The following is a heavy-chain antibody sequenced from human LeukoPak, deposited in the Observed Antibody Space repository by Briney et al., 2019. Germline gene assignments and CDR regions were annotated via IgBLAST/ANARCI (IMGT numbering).Heavy chain of an antibody. V-gene: IGHV4-4*07. J-gene: IGHJ4*02. D-gene: IGHD3-9*01. CDR3: ARGYFNILTGYYIDY. CDR2: IYSRGST. Sequence: SETLSLTCTVSGGSISSYYWNWIRQPAGKGLEWVGRIYSRGSTNYNPSLKSRVTMSGDTSKNQFSLKLSSVTAADTAVYYCARGYFNILTGYYIDYWGQGTLVTVSS. CDR1: GGSISSYY.